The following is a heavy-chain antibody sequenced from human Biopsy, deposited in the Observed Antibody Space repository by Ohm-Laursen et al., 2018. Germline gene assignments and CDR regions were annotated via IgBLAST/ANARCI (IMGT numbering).Heavy chain of an antibody. CDR1: RFTFSSDA. D-gene: IGHD2-2*01. J-gene: IGHJ4*02. CDR3: ARAPAPAFPVNFFDY. V-gene: IGHV3-23*01. Sequence: GSLRLSCTASRFTFSSDAMSCVRHAPRKAPEWVPAISGSSTSYYADSVKGRFTISRDNSKNTLYLQMNSLRADDTAVYYCARAPAPAFPVNFFDYWGQGTLVTVSS. CDR2: ISGSSTS.